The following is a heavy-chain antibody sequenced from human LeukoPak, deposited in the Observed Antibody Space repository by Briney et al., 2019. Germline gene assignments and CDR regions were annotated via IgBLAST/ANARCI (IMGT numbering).Heavy chain of an antibody. CDR1: RFTFSSSG. J-gene: IGHJ5*02. Sequence: GGSLRLSCAASRFTFSSSGMHWVRQAPGKGLEWVAVILYNGSNKYYADSVKGRFTISRDNSKNTLYLQMHSLRVEDTAVYYCARAGGYCSGGSCYRGYSWFDPWGQGTLVTVSS. CDR2: ILYNGSNK. CDR3: ARAGGYCSGGSCYRGYSWFDP. V-gene: IGHV3-33*01. D-gene: IGHD2-15*01.